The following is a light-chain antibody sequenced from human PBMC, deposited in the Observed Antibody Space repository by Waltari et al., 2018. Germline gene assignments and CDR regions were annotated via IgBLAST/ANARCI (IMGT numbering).Light chain of an antibody. CDR1: QSVNSQ. Sequence: ATHSCKASQSVNSQLAWYQHKPGQAPRLLIYDASIRVTGISARFSGSGSGTDFTLTISSLEPEDFAVYYCQQRSKWPWSFGQGTKVEIK. V-gene: IGKV3-11*01. CDR3: QQRSKWPWS. J-gene: IGKJ1*01. CDR2: DAS.